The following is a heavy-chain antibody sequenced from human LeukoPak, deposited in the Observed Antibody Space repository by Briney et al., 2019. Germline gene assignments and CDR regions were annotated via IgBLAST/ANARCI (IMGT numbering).Heavy chain of an antibody. D-gene: IGHD7-27*01. V-gene: IGHV3-23*01. CDR1: GFTFSSHA. J-gene: IGHJ4*02. CDR3: ARGYVSLGYFDY. CDR2: ISTSSDTI. Sequence: GGSLRLSCVASGFTFSSHAMSWVRQAPGKGLEWVSAISTSSDTIYYADSVKGRFTISRDNSKNTLYLQMNSLRAEDTAVYHCARGYVSLGYFDYWGQGTLVTVSS.